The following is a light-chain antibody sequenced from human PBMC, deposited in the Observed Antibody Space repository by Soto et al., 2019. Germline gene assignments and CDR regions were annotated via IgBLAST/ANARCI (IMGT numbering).Light chain of an antibody. V-gene: IGKV3-11*01. CDR1: QSVSSY. CDR3: QERSNWPLT. J-gene: IGKJ4*01. Sequence: EIVLTQSPATLSLSPGDRATLSCRASQSVSSYLAWYQQKPGQAPRLLIYDASNRATGIPARFSGSGSGTDFTLTISRVETEDFSVHYCQERSNWPLTFGGGTQVEIK. CDR2: DAS.